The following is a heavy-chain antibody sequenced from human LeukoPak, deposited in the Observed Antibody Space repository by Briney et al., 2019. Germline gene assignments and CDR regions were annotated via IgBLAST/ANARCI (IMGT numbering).Heavy chain of an antibody. CDR2: IDHSGTT. Sequence: SETLSLTCVASGYSVSRGYNWGWIRQPPGKPPECIGIIDHSGTTQYNPSLRSRVTISLDTSKNHVSLKLKSVTATDTAVYYCARAEVGDFGSWGPGTLVTVSS. CDR3: ARAEVGDFGS. V-gene: IGHV4-38-2*01. CDR1: GYSVSRGYN. D-gene: IGHD1-26*01. J-gene: IGHJ4*02.